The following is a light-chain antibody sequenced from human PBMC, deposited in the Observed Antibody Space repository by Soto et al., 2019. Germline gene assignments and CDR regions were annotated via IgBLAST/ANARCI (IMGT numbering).Light chain of an antibody. CDR1: SSNIGNNY. Sequence: QSMLTQPPSVSAAPGQKVTISCSGSSSNIGNNYVSWYQQLPGTAPKLLIYENNKRPSGIPDRFSGSKSGTSATLGITGLQTGDEADYYCGTWDSSLSAEVFGGGTKVTVL. J-gene: IGLJ2*01. CDR2: ENN. V-gene: IGLV1-51*02. CDR3: GTWDSSLSAEV.